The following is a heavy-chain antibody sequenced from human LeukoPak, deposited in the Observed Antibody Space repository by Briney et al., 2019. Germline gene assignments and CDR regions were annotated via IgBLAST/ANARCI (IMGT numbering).Heavy chain of an antibody. CDR1: GGSFSGYY. V-gene: IGHV4-34*01. CDR3: ARALTSCSSTSCPRAFDY. D-gene: IGHD2-2*01. CDR2: INDSGST. J-gene: IGHJ4*02. Sequence: SETLSLTCAVYGGSFSGYYWSWVRQPPGKGLEWIGEINDSGSTNYNPSLKSRVTISVDTSNNQFSLKLSSVTAADTAVYYCARALTSCSSTSCPRAFDYWGQGTLVTVSS.